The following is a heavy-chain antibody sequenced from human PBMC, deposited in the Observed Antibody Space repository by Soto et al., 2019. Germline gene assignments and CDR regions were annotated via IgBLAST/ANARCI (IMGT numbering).Heavy chain of an antibody. CDR3: GKVLVGATGHTDSDS. D-gene: IGHD2-15*01. J-gene: IGHJ4*02. V-gene: IGHV4-39*01. Sequence: PSETLSLTWTVSGGSIYSSVYYWVWIRQPPGRVLDWIGNIDYNGVTYSNPSLKSRVTISRDTSKNQFSLKLTSVTAADTALYYCGKVLVGATGHTDSDSWGPGTLVTVSS. CDR1: GGSIYSSVYY. CDR2: IDYNGVT.